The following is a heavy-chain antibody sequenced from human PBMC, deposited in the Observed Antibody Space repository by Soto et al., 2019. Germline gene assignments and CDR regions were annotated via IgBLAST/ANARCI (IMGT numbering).Heavy chain of an antibody. Sequence: PVGSLRLSCAASGFTFTSNAMSWVRQPPGKGLEWVSVITNTGGDTLYADSVKGRFTISRDNSKNTLNLQMNSLRAEDTAIYYCARASGESYPGSRVFDSWGQGTRVTVSS. J-gene: IGHJ4*02. CDR2: ITNTGGDT. D-gene: IGHD3-10*01. CDR1: GFTFTSNA. V-gene: IGHV3-23*01. CDR3: ARASGESYPGSRVFDS.